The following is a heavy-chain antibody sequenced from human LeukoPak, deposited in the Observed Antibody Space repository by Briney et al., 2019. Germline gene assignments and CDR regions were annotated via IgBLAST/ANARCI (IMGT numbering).Heavy chain of an antibody. V-gene: IGHV3-9*03. CDR1: GFTFDDYA. CDR2: ISWNSGSI. J-gene: IGHJ3*02. D-gene: IGHD2-2*01. CDR3: ARQYCSSTSCFDAFDI. Sequence: PGRSLRLSCAASGFTFDDYAMHWVRQAPWKGLEWVSGISWNSGSIGYADSVKGRFTISRDNAKNSLYLQMNSLRAEDMALYYCARQYCSSTSCFDAFDIWGQGTMVTVSS.